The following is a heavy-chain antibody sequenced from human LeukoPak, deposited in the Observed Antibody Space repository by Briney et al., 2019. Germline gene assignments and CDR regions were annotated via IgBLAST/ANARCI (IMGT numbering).Heavy chain of an antibody. D-gene: IGHD2/OR15-2a*01. CDR2: FDPEDGET. CDR3: ARDGGGRESTVHDPFDN. Sequence: ASVKVSCEVCVHTHSERSMHCVPQAPGKGLEWMGSFDPEDGETMYAENFQGRFTMTEDTSRDTAYMELRSLRPEDTAVYFCARDGGGRESTVHDPFDNWGQGTMVTVSS. V-gene: IGHV1-24*01. J-gene: IGHJ3*02. CDR1: VHTHSERS.